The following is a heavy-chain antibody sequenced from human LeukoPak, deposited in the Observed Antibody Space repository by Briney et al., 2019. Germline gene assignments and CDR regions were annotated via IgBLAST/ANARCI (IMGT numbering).Heavy chain of an antibody. CDR1: GFTFSSYE. Sequence: GGSLRLSCAASGFTFSSYEMNWVRQAPGKGLEWVSYISSSGSTIYYADSVKGRFTISRDNAKNSLYLQMNSLRAEDTAVYYCARDGGNVDAFDIWGQGTMVTVSS. J-gene: IGHJ3*02. CDR2: ISSSGSTI. D-gene: IGHD4-23*01. CDR3: ARDGGNVDAFDI. V-gene: IGHV3-48*03.